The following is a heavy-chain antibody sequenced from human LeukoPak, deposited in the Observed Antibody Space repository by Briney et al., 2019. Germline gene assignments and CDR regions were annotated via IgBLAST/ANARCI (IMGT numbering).Heavy chain of an antibody. CDR3: ARDLRGEWEPTPFDY. D-gene: IGHD1-26*01. CDR1: GFTFTTYW. V-gene: IGHV3-7*01. CDR2: IQQDGTEK. J-gene: IGHJ4*02. Sequence: GGSLRLSCAASGFTFTTYWMSWVRQAPGKGLEWVANIQQDGTEKYYVDSVKGRFTISRDNAKNSLYLQMNSLRAEDTAVYYCARDLRGEWEPTPFDYWGQGTLVTVSS.